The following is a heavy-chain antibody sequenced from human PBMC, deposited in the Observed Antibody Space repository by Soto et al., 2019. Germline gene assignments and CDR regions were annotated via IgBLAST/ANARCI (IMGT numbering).Heavy chain of an antibody. CDR2: INHSGST. CDR3: ARGLSGMYSSGWYYFDY. Sequence: PSETLSLTCAVYGGSFSGYYWSWIRQPPGKGLEWIGEINHSGSTNYNPSLKSRVTISVDTSKNQFSLKLSSVTAADTAVYYCARGLSGMYSSGWYYFDYWGQGTLVTVSS. CDR1: GGSFSGYY. J-gene: IGHJ4*02. V-gene: IGHV4-34*01. D-gene: IGHD6-19*01.